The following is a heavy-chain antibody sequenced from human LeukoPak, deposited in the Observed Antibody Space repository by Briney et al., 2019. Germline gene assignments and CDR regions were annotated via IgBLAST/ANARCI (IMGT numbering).Heavy chain of an antibody. CDR1: GFTFSSYA. CDR3: ARTKWKWYNWFDP. D-gene: IGHD2-8*01. V-gene: IGHV3-30*04. Sequence: GRSLRLSCAASGFTFSSYAMHGVRQAPGKGLEGVAVISYDGSNKYYADSVKGRFTISRDNSKNTLYLQMSRLRAEETAVYYCARTKWKWYNWFDPWGQGTLVTVSS. CDR2: ISYDGSNK. J-gene: IGHJ5*02.